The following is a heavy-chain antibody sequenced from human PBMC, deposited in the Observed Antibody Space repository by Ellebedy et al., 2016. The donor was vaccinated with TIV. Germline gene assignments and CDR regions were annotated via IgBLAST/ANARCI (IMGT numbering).Heavy chain of an antibody. J-gene: IGHJ5*02. Sequence: ASVKVSCKASGYTFTSYDINWVRQATGQGLEWMGWMNPNSGNTGYAQKFQGRVTMTRNTSISTAYMELSRLRSDDTAVYYCARGGCNGGNCYFSDWFDPWGQGTLVTVSS. V-gene: IGHV1-8*01. CDR2: MNPNSGNT. CDR1: GYTFTSYD. CDR3: ARGGCNGGNCYFSDWFDP. D-gene: IGHD2-15*01.